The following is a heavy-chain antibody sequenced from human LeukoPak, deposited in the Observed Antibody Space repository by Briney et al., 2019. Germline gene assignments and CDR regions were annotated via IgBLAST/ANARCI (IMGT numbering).Heavy chain of an antibody. J-gene: IGHJ2*01. Sequence: GGSLRLSCAASGFTFSSYAMSWVRQAPGKGPEWVAYISSPGTTLYYVDSVKGRFTISRDNAKNSMYLQMNSLSAEDTAVYYCASGIQPRLSWFFDLWGRGTQVIVSS. V-gene: IGHV3-48*04. CDR1: GFTFSSYA. D-gene: IGHD5-18*01. CDR2: ISSPGTTL. CDR3: ASGIQPRLSWFFDL.